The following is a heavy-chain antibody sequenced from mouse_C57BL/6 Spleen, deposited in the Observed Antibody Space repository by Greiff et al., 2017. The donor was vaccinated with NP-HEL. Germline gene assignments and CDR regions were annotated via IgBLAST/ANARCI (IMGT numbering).Heavy chain of an antibody. CDR3: ARRDYYGFDV. J-gene: IGHJ1*03. CDR1: GFTFSDYG. V-gene: IGHV5-15*01. CDR2: ISNLAYSI. Sequence: EVKLMESGGGLVQPGGSLKLSCAASGFTFSDYGMAWVRQAPRKGPEWVAFISNLAYSIYYADTVTGRFNISRENAKNTLCLEMSSLRSEDTAMYYCARRDYYGFDVWSTGTTVTVSS. D-gene: IGHD1-1*01.